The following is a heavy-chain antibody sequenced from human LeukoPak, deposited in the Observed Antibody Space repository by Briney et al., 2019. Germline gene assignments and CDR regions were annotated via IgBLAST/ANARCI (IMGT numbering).Heavy chain of an antibody. CDR1: GGSLSNTY. V-gene: IGHV4-59*01. Sequence: SETLSLTCTVSGGSLSNTYWSWIRLPPGKGLEWIGDIYYSGTPTIYYRWSTTYNRSLKSRVAISVHTSTNEFSLRLSSVTAADTDVYYCARHYCTSTSCYGWFDPWGRGTLVTVSS. CDR2: IYYSGTPTIYYRWST. CDR3: ARHYCTSTSCYGWFDP. J-gene: IGHJ5*02. D-gene: IGHD2-2*01.